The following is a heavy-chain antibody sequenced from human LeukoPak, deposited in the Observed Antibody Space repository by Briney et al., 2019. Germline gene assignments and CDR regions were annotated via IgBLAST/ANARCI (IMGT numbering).Heavy chain of an antibody. J-gene: IGHJ3*02. CDR1: GGSISSSSYY. CDR2: IYHSGST. CDR3: ATGPDIVVVPAAKGRAFDI. D-gene: IGHD2-2*01. Sequence: SETLSLTCTVSGGSISSSSYYWGWIRQPPGKGLEWIGYIYHSGSTYYNPSLKSRVTISVDRSKNQFSLKLSSVTAADTAVYYCATGPDIVVVPAAKGRAFDIWGQGTMVTVSS. V-gene: IGHV4-39*07.